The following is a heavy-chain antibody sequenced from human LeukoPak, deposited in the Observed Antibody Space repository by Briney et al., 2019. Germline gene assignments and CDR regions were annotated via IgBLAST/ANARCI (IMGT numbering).Heavy chain of an antibody. CDR2: IYHSGST. Sequence: PSETLSLTCTVSGGSISSYYWSWIRQPPGKGLEWIGSIYHSGSTYYNPSLKSRVTISVDTSKNQFSLKLSSVTAADTAVYYCAKDLGPRGRTVVTEDYWGQGTLVTVSS. CDR1: GGSISSYY. D-gene: IGHD4-23*01. CDR3: AKDLGPRGRTVVTEDY. V-gene: IGHV4-38-2*02. J-gene: IGHJ4*02.